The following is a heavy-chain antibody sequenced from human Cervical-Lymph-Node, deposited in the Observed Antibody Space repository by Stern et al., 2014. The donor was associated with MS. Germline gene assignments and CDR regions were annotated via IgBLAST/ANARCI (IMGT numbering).Heavy chain of an antibody. D-gene: IGHD1-26*01. CDR2: IIHNFGTA. J-gene: IGHJ6*02. V-gene: IGHV1-69*01. CDR3: ARGELKEGLVRGMDV. Sequence: QVQLVQSGAEVKKPGSSVKVSCKASGGTFRSYAISWVRQAPGQGLEWVGGIIHNFGTANYAQNFQGRVTITADESTSTAYMELSSLRSEDTAVYYCARGELKEGLVRGMDVWGQGTTVTVSS. CDR1: GGTFRSYA.